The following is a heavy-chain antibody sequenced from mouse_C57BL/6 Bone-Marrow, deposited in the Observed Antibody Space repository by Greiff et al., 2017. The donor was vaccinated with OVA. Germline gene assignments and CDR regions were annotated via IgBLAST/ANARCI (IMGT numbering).Heavy chain of an antibody. CDR2: INPSTGGT. CDR1: GYSFTGYY. J-gene: IGHJ3*01. V-gene: IGHV1-42*01. Sequence: VQLKQSGPELVKPGASVKISCKASGYSFTGYYMNWVKQSPEKSLEWFGEINPSTGGTTYNQKFKAKATLTVDKSSSTAYMQLKSLTSEDSAVYDCARGKFYDGGFAYWGQGTLVTVSA. CDR3: ARGKFYDGGFAY. D-gene: IGHD2-12*01.